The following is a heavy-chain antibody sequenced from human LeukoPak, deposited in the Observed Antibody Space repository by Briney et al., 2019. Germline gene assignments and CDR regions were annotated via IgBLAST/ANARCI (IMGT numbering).Heavy chain of an antibody. V-gene: IGHV3-74*01. Sequence: GGFLRLSCAASGFTFSNYWMHWVRHAPGKGLEWVSRINERATIISYADSVKGRFTISRENARNTLYLQMNSLTAEDTAVYYCVRDLILVWTPGDDFDHWGQGTLVTVSS. CDR1: GFTFSNYW. J-gene: IGHJ4*02. CDR2: INERATII. D-gene: IGHD3-16*01. CDR3: VRDLILVWTPGDDFDH.